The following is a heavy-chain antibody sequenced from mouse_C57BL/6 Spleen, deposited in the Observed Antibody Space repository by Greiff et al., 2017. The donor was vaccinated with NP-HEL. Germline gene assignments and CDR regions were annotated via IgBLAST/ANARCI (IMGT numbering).Heavy chain of an antibody. D-gene: IGHD1-2*01. CDR2: IRLKSDNYAT. CDR1: GFTFSNYW. Sequence: EVKLEESGGGLVQPGGSMKLSCVASGFTFSNYWMNWVRQSPEKGLEWVAQIRLKSDNYATHYAESVKGRFTISRDDSKSSVYLQMNNLRAEDTGIYYCTGEDGSPFYWYFDVWGTGTTVTVSS. V-gene: IGHV6-3*01. CDR3: TGEDGSPFYWYFDV. J-gene: IGHJ1*03.